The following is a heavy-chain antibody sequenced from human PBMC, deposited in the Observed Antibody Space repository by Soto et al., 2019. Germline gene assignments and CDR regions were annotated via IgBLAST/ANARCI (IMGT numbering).Heavy chain of an antibody. Sequence: QVQLVESGGGVVQPGGSLRLSCAASGFTFSSYGMHWVRQAPGKGLEWVAVISYDGSNKYYADSVKGRFTISRDNSKNTLELQMNSLRAEDTAVYYCAKGSTAMTYFDYWGQGTLVTVSS. J-gene: IGHJ4*02. CDR1: GFTFSSYG. V-gene: IGHV3-30*18. CDR2: ISYDGSNK. CDR3: AKGSTAMTYFDY. D-gene: IGHD5-18*01.